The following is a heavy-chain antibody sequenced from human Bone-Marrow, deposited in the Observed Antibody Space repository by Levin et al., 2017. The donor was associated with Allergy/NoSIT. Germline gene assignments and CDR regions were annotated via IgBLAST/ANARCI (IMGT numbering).Heavy chain of an antibody. Sequence: KTSETLSLTCAVEGGTFTGYYWTWIRQPPGKGLEWIGEIIQNGDTNYNPSLKSRVTITVDTSRKNFSLTLNSVTAADTAVYFCARGAMSINWNRRRGFDYWGLGALVTVSS. V-gene: IGHV4-34*01. CDR3: ARGAMSINWNRRRGFDY. CDR1: GGTFTGYY. J-gene: IGHJ4*02. CDR2: IIQNGDT. D-gene: IGHD1/OR15-1a*01.